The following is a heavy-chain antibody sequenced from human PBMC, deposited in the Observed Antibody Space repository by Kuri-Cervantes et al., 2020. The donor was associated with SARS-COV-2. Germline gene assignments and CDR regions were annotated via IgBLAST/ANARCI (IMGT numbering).Heavy chain of an antibody. CDR1: GFSFSDYY. V-gene: IGHV4-39*07. CDR3: ARVQVEATVTYYYFHYMDV. J-gene: IGHJ6*03. D-gene: IGHD4-17*01. CDR2: IYYSGST. Sequence: ESLKISCTASGFSFSDYYMDWVRQAPGKGLEWIGSIYYSGSTYYNPSLKSRVTISVDTSKNQFSLKLSSVTAADTAVYYCARVQVEATVTYYYFHYMDVWGKGTTVTVSS.